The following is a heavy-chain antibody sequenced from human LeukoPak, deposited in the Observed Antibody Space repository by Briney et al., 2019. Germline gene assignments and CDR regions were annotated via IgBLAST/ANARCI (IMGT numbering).Heavy chain of an antibody. J-gene: IGHJ5*02. CDR3: AIAARRLISNWFDP. CDR1: GYTFTSNY. D-gene: IGHD6-6*01. V-gene: IGHV1-69*13. CDR2: IIPIFGTA. Sequence: GASVKVSCKASGYTFTSNYIHWVRQAPGQGLEWMGGIIPIFGTANYAQKFQGRVTITADESTSTAYMELSSLRSEDTAVYYCAIAARRLISNWFDPWGQGTLVTVSS.